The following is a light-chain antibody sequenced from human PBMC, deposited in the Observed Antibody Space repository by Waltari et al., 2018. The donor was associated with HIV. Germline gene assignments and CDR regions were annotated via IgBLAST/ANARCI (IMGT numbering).Light chain of an antibody. Sequence: DVVMTQPPLSLPVTPGEPASISCRSSQSLLHSNGYNYLDWYLQKPGQSPQLLIYLSSIRASGVPDRFSGSGSGPDFTLKISRVEAEDVGIYYCMQALQTPLTFGGGTKVEIK. CDR3: MQALQTPLT. CDR2: LSS. CDR1: QSLLHSNGYNY. J-gene: IGKJ4*02. V-gene: IGKV2-28*01.